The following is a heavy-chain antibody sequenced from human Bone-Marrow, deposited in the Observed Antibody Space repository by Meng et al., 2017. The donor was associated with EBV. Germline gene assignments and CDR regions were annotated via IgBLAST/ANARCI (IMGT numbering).Heavy chain of an antibody. CDR1: GFTLSSYW. J-gene: IGHJ4*02. CDR3: AKDCFGDKDS. D-gene: IGHD2-21*01. V-gene: IGHV3-74*01. CDR2: INPDGSVI. Sequence: ELYVSESGGGLVQPGGSLGLSCAASGFTLSSYWVHWVRQAPGKGLVWVSRINPDGSVINYADSVKGRFTISRDNAKNTVYLQMNNLRADDTAVYYCAKDCFGDKDSWGQGTLVTVSS.